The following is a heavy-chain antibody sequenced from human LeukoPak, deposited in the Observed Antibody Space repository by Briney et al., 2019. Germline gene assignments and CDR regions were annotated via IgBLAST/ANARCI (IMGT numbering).Heavy chain of an antibody. CDR1: GFIFDDYL. Sequence: GGSLRLSWAAAGFIFDDYLIHWVRQRPGKGLEWVSLISWDGGVTYHADSVKGRFTISRDNSKSSLYLQMNSLRTEDTAWYYCAKARGLIGGAFDIWGQGTMVTVSS. CDR3: AKARGLIGGAFDI. D-gene: IGHD3-22*01. V-gene: IGHV3-43*01. J-gene: IGHJ3*02. CDR2: ISWDGGVT.